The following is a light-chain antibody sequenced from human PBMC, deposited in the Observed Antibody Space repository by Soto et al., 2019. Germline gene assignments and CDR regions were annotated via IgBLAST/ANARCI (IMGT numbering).Light chain of an antibody. V-gene: IGKV1-9*01. J-gene: IGKJ4*01. CDR2: DAS. CDR1: QGISSY. CDR3: QQLNSYPLT. Sequence: IQLTQSPSSLSATVGDRVTITCRASQGISSYLAWYQQKPGKAPKLLIYDASTLQSGVPSRVSASGSGTEFTLTISSLQPEDFATYYCQQLNSYPLTFGGGTKVDIK.